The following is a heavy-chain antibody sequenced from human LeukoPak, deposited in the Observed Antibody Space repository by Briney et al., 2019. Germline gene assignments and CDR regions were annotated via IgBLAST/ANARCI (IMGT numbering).Heavy chain of an antibody. V-gene: IGHV4-30-2*01. D-gene: IGHD3-10*01. Sequence: SETLSLTCTVSGGSISSGGYYWSWIRQPPGKGLEWIGYIYHSGSTYYNPSLKSRVTISVDRSKNQFSLKLSSVTAADTAVYYCARDGSGGGLQYYYMDVWGKGTTVTVSS. CDR3: ARDGSGGGLQYYYMDV. CDR1: GGSISSGGYY. CDR2: IYHSGST. J-gene: IGHJ6*03.